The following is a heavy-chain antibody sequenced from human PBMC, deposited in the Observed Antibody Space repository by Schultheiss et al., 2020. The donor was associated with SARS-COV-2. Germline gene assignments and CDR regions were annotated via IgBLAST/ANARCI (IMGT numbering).Heavy chain of an antibody. V-gene: IGHV4-4*02. CDR2: IYHSGST. Sequence: SETLSLTCAVSGGSISSSNWWSWVRQPPGKGLEWIGEIYHSGSTNYNPSLKSRVTISVDTSKNQFSLKLSSVTAADTAVYYCARSIAVADDYYYYYMDVWGKGTTVTVSS. D-gene: IGHD6-19*01. J-gene: IGHJ6*03. CDR1: GGSISSSNW. CDR3: ARSIAVADDYYYYYMDV.